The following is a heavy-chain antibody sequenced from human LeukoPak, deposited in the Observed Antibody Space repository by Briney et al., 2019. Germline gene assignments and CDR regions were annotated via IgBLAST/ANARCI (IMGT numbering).Heavy chain of an antibody. J-gene: IGHJ6*02. V-gene: IGHV4-59*01. CDR2: IYYSGST. CDR3: ARDRYYYYGMDV. Sequence: SETLSLTCTVSGGSISSYYWSWIRQPPGKGLEWTGYIYYSGSTNYNPSLKSRVTISVDTPKNQFSLKLSSVTAADTAVYYCARDRYYYYGMDVWGQGTTVTVSS. CDR1: GGSISSYY.